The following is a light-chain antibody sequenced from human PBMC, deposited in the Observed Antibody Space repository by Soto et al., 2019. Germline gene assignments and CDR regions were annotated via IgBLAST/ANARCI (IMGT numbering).Light chain of an antibody. Sequence: EIVLTQSPGTLSLSPGERATLSCRASQSVSSNYLAWYQQQPGQAPKVLIYRASSRATGIPDRFSGSGSGTDFTLTISRLEPEDFAVYYCQQYGSSPLTFGGGTKGEIK. CDR2: RAS. V-gene: IGKV3-20*01. J-gene: IGKJ4*01. CDR3: QQYGSSPLT. CDR1: QSVSSNY.